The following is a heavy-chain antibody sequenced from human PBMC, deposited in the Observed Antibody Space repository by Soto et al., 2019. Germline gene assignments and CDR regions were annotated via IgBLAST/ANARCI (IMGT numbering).Heavy chain of an antibody. CDR1: GFTFSNFA. V-gene: IGHV3-64D*06. D-gene: IGHD3-22*01. Sequence: HPGGSLRLSCSASGFTFSNFAIHWVRQAPGKGLEYVSAISSDGGGTYYADSVKGRFTISRDNSKNTLYLQMSSLRPHSSSYYHWFAPWGQGTLVTVS. CDR3: FAP. J-gene: IGHJ5*02. CDR2: ISSDGGGT.